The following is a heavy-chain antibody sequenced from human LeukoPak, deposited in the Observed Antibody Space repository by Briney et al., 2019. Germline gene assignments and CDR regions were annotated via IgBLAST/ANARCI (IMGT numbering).Heavy chain of an antibody. CDR2: FDPEDGET. CDR3: ARESIAVAGSGWFDP. D-gene: IGHD6-19*01. V-gene: IGHV1-24*01. CDR1: GYTLTELS. Sequence: ASVKVSCKVSGYTLTELSMHWVRQAPGKGLEWMGGFDPEDGETIYAQKFQGRVTITADKSTSTAYMELSSLRSEDTAVYYCARESIAVAGSGWFDPWGQGTLVTVSS. J-gene: IGHJ5*02.